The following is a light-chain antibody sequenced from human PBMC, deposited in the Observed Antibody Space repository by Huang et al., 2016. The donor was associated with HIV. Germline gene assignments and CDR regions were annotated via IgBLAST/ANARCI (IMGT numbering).Light chain of an antibody. CDR2: AAS. V-gene: IGKV1-8*01. CDR1: QGISSY. Sequence: AIRITQSPSSLSASTGDRVTITCRASQGISSYLAWYQQKPGKAPKLRIYAASTLQSGVPSRFSGSGSGTDFTLTISCLQSEDFATYYCQQYYSYPPYTFGQGTKLEIK. CDR3: QQYYSYPPYT. J-gene: IGKJ2*01.